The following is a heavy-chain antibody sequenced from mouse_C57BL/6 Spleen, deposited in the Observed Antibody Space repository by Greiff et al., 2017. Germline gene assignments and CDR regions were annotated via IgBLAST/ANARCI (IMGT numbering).Heavy chain of an antibody. V-gene: IGHV1-69*01. CDR2: IDPYDSYT. D-gene: IGHD2-12*01. J-gene: IGHJ1*03. CDR1: GYTFNSYW. CDR3: ARSYYKVYFDV. Sequence: QVQLQQPGAELVMPGASVKLSCKASGYTFNSYWMHWVKQRTGQGLEWIGGIDPYDSYTKYNPKFQGKYTLTVDTSSSTAYMQLSSLTSEDSAVYDGARSYYKVYFDVWGTGTTVTVSS.